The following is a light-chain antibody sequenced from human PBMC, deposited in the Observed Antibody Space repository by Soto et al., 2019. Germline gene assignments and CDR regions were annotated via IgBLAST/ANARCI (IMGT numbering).Light chain of an antibody. CDR1: QSISSY. CDR2: GAS. Sequence: DIQMTQSPSSLPASVGDRISITCRASQSISSYLSWYQQKPGKAPKLLIYGASNLQSGVPSRFSGSGSETGFTLTISSLPPEDFATYYCQQSYTAPRTFGQGTKLEIK. V-gene: IGKV1-39*01. CDR3: QQSYTAPRT. J-gene: IGKJ2*01.